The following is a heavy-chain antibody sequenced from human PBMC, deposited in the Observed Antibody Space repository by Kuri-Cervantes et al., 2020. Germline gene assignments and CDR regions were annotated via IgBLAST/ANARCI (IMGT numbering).Heavy chain of an antibody. CDR3: ARVRSYLRRSPRENWFDP. Sequence: ASVKVSCKASGYTFTSYDINWVRQATGQGLEWMGWMNPNSGNTGYAQKFQGRVTMTRNTSISTAYMELSSLRSEDTAVYYCARVRSYLRRSPRENWFDPWGQGTLVTVSS. V-gene: IGHV1-8*01. D-gene: IGHD3-10*01. CDR1: GYTFTSYD. CDR2: MNPNSGNT. J-gene: IGHJ5*02.